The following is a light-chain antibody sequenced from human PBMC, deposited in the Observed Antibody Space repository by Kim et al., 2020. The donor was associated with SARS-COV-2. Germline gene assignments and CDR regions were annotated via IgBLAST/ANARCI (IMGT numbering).Light chain of an antibody. CDR1: SAKIVADFD. CDR2: GNS. J-gene: IGLJ2*01. Sequence: GQGVTLRYTGGSAKIVADFDVHWYQQLPGTAPKLLIYGNSNRPSGVPNRCSGSKSGTSASLAITGLQAEDEADYYCQSYDSSLPVVFGGGTKVTVL. CDR3: QSYDSSLPVV. V-gene: IGLV1-40*01.